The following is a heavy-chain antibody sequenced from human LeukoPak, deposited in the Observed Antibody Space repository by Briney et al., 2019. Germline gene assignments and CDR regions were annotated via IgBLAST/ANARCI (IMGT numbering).Heavy chain of an antibody. Sequence: ASVKVSCKASGYTFTSYAMNWVRQAPGQGLEWMGRIIPILGIANYAQKFQGRVTITADKSTSTAYMELSSLRSEDTAVYYCARPSLPYYDSSQDWYFDLWGRGTLVTVSS. CDR3: ARPSLPYYDSSQDWYFDL. J-gene: IGHJ2*01. CDR1: GYTFTSYA. CDR2: IIPILGIA. D-gene: IGHD3-22*01. V-gene: IGHV1-69*04.